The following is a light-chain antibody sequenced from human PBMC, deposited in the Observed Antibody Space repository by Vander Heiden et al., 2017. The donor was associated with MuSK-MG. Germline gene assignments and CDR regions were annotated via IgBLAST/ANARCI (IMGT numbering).Light chain of an antibody. Sequence: DIQMTQSPSSLSASVGDRVTITCRASQSISSYLHWYQQKPGQAPKLLIYAGSSLQSGVPARFSGSGSGTDFTLTISSLQPEDVATYYCQQSFSTPYTFGGGTKLEIK. CDR1: QSISSY. CDR2: AGS. V-gene: IGKV1-39*01. CDR3: QQSFSTPYT. J-gene: IGKJ4*01.